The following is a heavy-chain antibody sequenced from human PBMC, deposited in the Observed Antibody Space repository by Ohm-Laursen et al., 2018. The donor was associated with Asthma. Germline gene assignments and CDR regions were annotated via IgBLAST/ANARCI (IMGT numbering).Heavy chain of an antibody. CDR2: ITSERSGGTR. J-gene: IGHJ4*02. Sequence: SLRLSCAASGFTFSNAWMTWVRQAPGKGLEWVGRITSERSGGTRAYAAPVKGRFTISRDDSKNTLYLQMNSLKTEDTAVYYCTTSFLRANYDFWSGYYTVDYWGQGTLVTVSS. CDR3: TTSFLRANYDFWSGYYTVDY. V-gene: IGHV3-15*01. CDR1: GFTFSNAW. D-gene: IGHD3-3*01.